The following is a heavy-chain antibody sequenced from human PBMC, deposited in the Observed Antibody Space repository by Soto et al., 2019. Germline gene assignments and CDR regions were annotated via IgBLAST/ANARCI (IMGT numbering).Heavy chain of an antibody. Sequence: SVKVSCKASGGTFSSYAISWVRQAPGQGLEWMGGIIPIFGTANYAQKFQGRVTITADESTSTAYMELSSLRSEDTAVYYCARVDSSGYYNSYYYYYGMDVWGQGTTVTVS. V-gene: IGHV1-69*13. D-gene: IGHD3-22*01. J-gene: IGHJ6*02. CDR3: ARVDSSGYYNSYYYYYGMDV. CDR1: GGTFSSYA. CDR2: IIPIFGTA.